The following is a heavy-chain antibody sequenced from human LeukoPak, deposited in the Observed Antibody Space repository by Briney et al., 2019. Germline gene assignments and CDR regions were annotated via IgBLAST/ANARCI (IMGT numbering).Heavy chain of an antibody. V-gene: IGHV3-23*01. CDR3: AKGYMGDY. CDR2: LSSSGGTT. D-gene: IGHD5-18*01. CDR1: GFTFSTYA. Sequence: GESLRLSCAASGFTFSTYAMSWVRQVPGKGLEWVSGLSSSGGTTYYADSVKGRFTISRDNSKNTLYLQMNSLRAEDTAVYYCAKGYMGDYWGQGTLVTVSS. J-gene: IGHJ4*02.